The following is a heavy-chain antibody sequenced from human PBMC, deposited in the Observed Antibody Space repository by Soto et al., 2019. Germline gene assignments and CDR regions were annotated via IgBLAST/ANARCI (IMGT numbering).Heavy chain of an antibody. CDR2: ISGSGSTM. J-gene: IGHJ6*02. D-gene: IGHD3-22*01. V-gene: IGHV3-48*03. CDR1: GFTFSSYE. Sequence: ESGGNLVQPGGSLRLSCAASGFTFSSYEMNWVRQAPGKGLEWVSYISGSGSTMYYADSVKGRFTISRDNAKNSLYLQMDSLRAEDTAVYYCARDHYYYYDTGGPLGRSHREYLYYGMDVWGQGTTVAVSS. CDR3: ARDHYYYYDTGGPLGRSHREYLYYGMDV.